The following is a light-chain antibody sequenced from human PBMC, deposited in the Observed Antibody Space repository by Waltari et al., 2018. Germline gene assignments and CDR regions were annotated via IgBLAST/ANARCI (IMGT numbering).Light chain of an antibody. CDR1: QSVGSS. J-gene: IGKJ3*01. CDR2: NAS. V-gene: IGKV3-11*01. CDR3: QQRSHFYT. Sequence: EIILTQSPVTLSSSPGERATLSCRASQSVGSSLVWYQHKPGQPPRLLIYNASKRATGISDRFSGTGSGTDFTLTISSLEPEDFAVYYCQQRSHFYTFGPGNRVDVK.